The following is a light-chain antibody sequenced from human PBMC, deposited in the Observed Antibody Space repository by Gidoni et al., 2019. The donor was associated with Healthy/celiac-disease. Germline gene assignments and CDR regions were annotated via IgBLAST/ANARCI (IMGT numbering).Light chain of an antibody. CDR2: GAS. CDR3: QQYNNWLWT. V-gene: IGKV3-15*01. CDR1: QSVSSN. Sequence: EIVMTQSPATLSVSPGERATLSCRASQSVSSNLAWYQQKPGQAPRLLIYGASTRATGIPATFSGSGSWTEFTLTISSLQSEDFAVYYCQQYNNWLWTFXQXTKVXIK. J-gene: IGKJ1*01.